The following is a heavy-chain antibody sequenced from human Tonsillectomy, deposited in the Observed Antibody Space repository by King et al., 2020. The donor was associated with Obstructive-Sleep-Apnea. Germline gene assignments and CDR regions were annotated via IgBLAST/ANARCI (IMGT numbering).Heavy chain of an antibody. J-gene: IGHJ3*02. D-gene: IGHD2-15*01. Sequence: VQLVQSGGGLVKPGGSLRLSCAASGFTFSSYSINWVRQAPGKGLEWVSSIARSRSTIFYADSVKGRLTISRDNAKNSLYLQMNSLRAEDTALYSCARGGSGATKDDTFDIWGQGTMVIVSS. CDR3: ARGGSGATKDDTFDI. CDR2: IARSRSTI. V-gene: IGHV3-21*01. CDR1: GFTFSSYS.